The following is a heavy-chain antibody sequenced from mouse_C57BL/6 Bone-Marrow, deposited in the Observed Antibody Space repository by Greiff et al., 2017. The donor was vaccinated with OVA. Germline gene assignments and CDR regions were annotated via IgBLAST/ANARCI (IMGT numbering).Heavy chain of an antibody. V-gene: IGHV1-59*01. J-gene: IGHJ2*01. CDR3: ASPIYYYGSSYPHFDY. D-gene: IGHD1-1*01. CDR1: GYTFTSYW. Sequence: VKLQQPGAELVRPGTSVKLSCKASGYTFTSYWMHWVKQRPGQGLEWIGVIDPSDSYTNYNQKFKGKATLTVDTSSSTAYMQLSSLTSEDSAVYYCASPIYYYGSSYPHFDYWGQGTTLTVSS. CDR2: IDPSDSYT.